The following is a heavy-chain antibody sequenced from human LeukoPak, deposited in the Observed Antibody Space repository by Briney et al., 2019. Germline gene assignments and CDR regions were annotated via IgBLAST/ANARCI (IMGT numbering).Heavy chain of an antibody. J-gene: IGHJ4*02. CDR2: NSYDGSNT. D-gene: IGHD3-22*01. CDR1: GFTFSNYG. V-gene: IGHV3-30*03. Sequence: GGSLRLSCAASGFTFSNYGMHWVRQAPGKGLEWVAVNSYDGSNTYYADSVKGRFTISRDDSKNTPYLQMNSLKTEDTAVYYCTSTYYYDSSGYYSSCYFDYWGQGTLVTVPS. CDR3: TSTYYYDSSGYYSSCYFDY.